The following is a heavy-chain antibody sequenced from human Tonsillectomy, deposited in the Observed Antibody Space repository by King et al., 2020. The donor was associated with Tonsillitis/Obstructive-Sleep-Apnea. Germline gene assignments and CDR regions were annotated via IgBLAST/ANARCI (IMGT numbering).Heavy chain of an antibody. V-gene: IGHV4-34*01. CDR2: INHSGST. J-gene: IGHJ4*02. Sequence: VQLPQWGAGLLKPSETLSLTCAVYGGSFSGYYWSWIRQPPGKGLEWIGEINHSGSTNYNPSLKSRVTISVDTSKNQFSLKLSSVTAADTAVYYCARSGGPDCSSTSCYQHFDYWGQGTLVTVSS. CDR1: GGSFSGYY. D-gene: IGHD2-2*01. CDR3: ARSGGPDCSSTSCYQHFDY.